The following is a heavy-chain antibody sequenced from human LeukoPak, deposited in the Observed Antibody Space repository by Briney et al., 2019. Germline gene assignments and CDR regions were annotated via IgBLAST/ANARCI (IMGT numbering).Heavy chain of an antibody. V-gene: IGHV4-61*01. CDR1: GGSVSSGSYY. CDR3: ARERGGYSHAQPYYYGMDV. D-gene: IGHD5-18*01. Sequence: SETLSLTCTVSGGSVSSGSYYWSWIRQPPGKGLEWIGYIYYSGSTNYNPSLKSRVTISVDTSKNQFSLKLSSVTAADTAVYYCARERGGYSHAQPYYYGMDVWGKGTTVTVSS. J-gene: IGHJ6*04. CDR2: IYYSGST.